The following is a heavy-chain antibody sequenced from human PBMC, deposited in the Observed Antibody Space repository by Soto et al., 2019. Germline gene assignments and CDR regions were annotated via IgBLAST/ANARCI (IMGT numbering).Heavy chain of an antibody. CDR1: GGSISYYY. D-gene: IGHD6-13*01. V-gene: IGHV4-59*01. CDR2: IFYSGST. Sequence: PSETLSLTCTVPGGSISYYYWNWIRQSPGKGLEWIGYIFYSGSTHYNPSLKSRVTISIDASKNQFSLRLTSVTAADTAVYFCARGSPPSKYGLDVWGQGTTVTVSS. J-gene: IGHJ6*02. CDR3: ARGSPPSKYGLDV.